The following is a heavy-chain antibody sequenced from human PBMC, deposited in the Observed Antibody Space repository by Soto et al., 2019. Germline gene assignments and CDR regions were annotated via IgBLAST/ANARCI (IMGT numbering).Heavy chain of an antibody. CDR2: INAGNGNT. Sequence: QVQLVQSGAEEKKPGASVKVSCEASGYTFTNYAMNWVRQAPGQRLEWMGWINAGNGNTKYSQKFQGRVTITRDTSASTAYMELSSLRSEDTAVYYCARDLGSGIIDYWGQGTLVTVSS. V-gene: IGHV1-3*05. J-gene: IGHJ4*02. CDR3: ARDLGSGIIDY. D-gene: IGHD3-10*01. CDR1: GYTFTNYA.